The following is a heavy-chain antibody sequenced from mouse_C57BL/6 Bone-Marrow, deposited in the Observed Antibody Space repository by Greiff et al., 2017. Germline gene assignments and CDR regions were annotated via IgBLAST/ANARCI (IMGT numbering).Heavy chain of an antibody. Sequence: VQLQQSGAELVRPGASVKLSCTASGFNIKDDYMHWVKQRPEQGLEWIGWIDPENGDTEYASKFQGNATITADTSSNTAYLQLSSLTSEDTAVYYCTHDGYYKGFAYWGQGTLVTVSA. CDR1: GFNIKDDY. CDR3: THDGYYKGFAY. V-gene: IGHV14-4*01. CDR2: IDPENGDT. J-gene: IGHJ3*01. D-gene: IGHD2-3*01.